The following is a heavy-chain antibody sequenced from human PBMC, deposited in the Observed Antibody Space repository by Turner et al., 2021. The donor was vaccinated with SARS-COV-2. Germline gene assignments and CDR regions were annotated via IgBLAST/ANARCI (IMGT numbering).Heavy chain of an antibody. CDR1: GGSISSYDYY. J-gene: IGHJ4*02. D-gene: IGHD3-16*01. CDR2: MYYSGTT. V-gene: IGHV4-39*01. Sequence: QLQESGPGVVKPSETLSLTSTVSGGSISSYDYYWDWIRQPPGMGLEWIGSMYYSGTTHYNPSLRGRVTISIDTSKNQFSLKVTSVTDTDTAGYYCARRGDDWGQGMLVTVSS. CDR3: ARRGDD.